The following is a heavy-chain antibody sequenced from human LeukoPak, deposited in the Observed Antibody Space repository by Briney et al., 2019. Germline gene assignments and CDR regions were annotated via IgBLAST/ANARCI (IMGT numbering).Heavy chain of an antibody. V-gene: IGHV1-18*01. D-gene: IGHD3-9*01. Sequence: ASVKVSCKASGYTFTSYGISWVRQAPGQGLEWMGWLSTYNGNTNYAQKLQGRVTMTTDTSASTAYMELRSLRSDDTAVYYCARASYGILTGYYIGSLDAFDIWGQGTMVTVSS. CDR1: GYTFTSYG. J-gene: IGHJ3*02. CDR3: ARASYGILTGYYIGSLDAFDI. CDR2: LSTYNGNT.